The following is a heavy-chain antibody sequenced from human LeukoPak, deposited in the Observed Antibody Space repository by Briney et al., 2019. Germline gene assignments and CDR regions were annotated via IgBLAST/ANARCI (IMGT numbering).Heavy chain of an antibody. J-gene: IGHJ4*02. Sequence: GGSLRLSCAASGFTFSSYSMNWVRQAPGKGLEWVSYISSSTIYYADSVKGRFTISRDNAKNSLYLQMNSLRDEDTAVYYCALGMATIRVSTFFDYWGQGTLVTVSS. CDR1: GFTFSSYS. D-gene: IGHD5-24*01. CDR3: ALGMATIRVSTFFDY. V-gene: IGHV3-48*02. CDR2: ISSSTI.